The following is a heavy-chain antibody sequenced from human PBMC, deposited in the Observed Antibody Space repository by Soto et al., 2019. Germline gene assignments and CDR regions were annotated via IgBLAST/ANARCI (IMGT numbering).Heavy chain of an antibody. Sequence: QVQLVQSGAEVKKPGASVRVPCKASGDGFSNYGFSWVRPAPGQGLEWVGWISAYDGQTNYTKKFQGRVTMTTDTSSSTAYMELRSLRSDDTAVYYCARVWYYDSSGYYAFDYWGLGTLVTVSS. CDR1: GDGFSNYG. D-gene: IGHD3-22*01. V-gene: IGHV1-18*01. J-gene: IGHJ4*02. CDR2: ISAYDGQT. CDR3: ARVWYYDSSGYYAFDY.